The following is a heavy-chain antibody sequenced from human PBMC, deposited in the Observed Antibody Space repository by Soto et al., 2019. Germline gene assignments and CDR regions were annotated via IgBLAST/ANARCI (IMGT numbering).Heavy chain of an antibody. D-gene: IGHD3-3*01. CDR3: ARDSHYDFWSGYYYYYYGMDV. J-gene: IGHJ6*02. V-gene: IGHV1-69*13. CDR2: IIPIFGTA. CDR1: GCTFSSYA. Sequence: SVKVSCKASGCTFSSYAISCVRQAPGQGLEWMGGIIPIFGTANYAQKFQGRVTITADESTSTAYMELSSLRSEDTAVYYCARDSHYDFWSGYYYYYYGMDVWGQGTTVTVSS.